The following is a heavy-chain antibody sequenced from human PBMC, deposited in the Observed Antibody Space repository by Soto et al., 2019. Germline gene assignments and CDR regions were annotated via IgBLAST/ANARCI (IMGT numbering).Heavy chain of an antibody. CDR1: GGSISSYY. CDR3: ARDFLGGAFDY. D-gene: IGHD3-16*01. Sequence: PSETLSLTCTVSGGSISSYYWSWIRQPPGKGLEWFGYIYYSGSTNYNPSLKSRVTISVDTSKNQFSLKLSSVTAADTAVYYCARDFLGGAFDYWGQGTLVTVSS. J-gene: IGHJ4*02. V-gene: IGHV4-59*01. CDR2: IYYSGST.